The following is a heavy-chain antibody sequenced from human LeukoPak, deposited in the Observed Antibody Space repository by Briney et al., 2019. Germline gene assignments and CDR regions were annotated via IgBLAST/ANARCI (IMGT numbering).Heavy chain of an antibody. CDR1: GFTFSSYA. CDR2: ISGSGGST. Sequence: PGGSLRLSCAASGFTFSSYAMSWVRQAPGKGLEWVSAISGSGGSTYYADSVKGRFTISRDNSKNTLYLQMNSLRAEDTAVYYCAKLGSGTYSSGWYPSPYYYYGMDVWGQGTTVTVSS. V-gene: IGHV3-23*01. J-gene: IGHJ6*02. CDR3: AKLGSGTYSSGWYPSPYYYYGMDV. D-gene: IGHD6-19*01.